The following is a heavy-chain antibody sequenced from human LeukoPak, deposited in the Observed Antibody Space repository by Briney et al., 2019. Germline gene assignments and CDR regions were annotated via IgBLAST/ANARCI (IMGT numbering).Heavy chain of an antibody. CDR3: ARDSSGWYSVSGYFDY. V-gene: IGHV3-30*01. CDR1: GFTFSDYS. D-gene: IGHD6-19*01. J-gene: IGHJ4*02. CDR2: ISYDGSNK. Sequence: GGSLRLSCAASGFTFSDYSMHWVRQAPGKGLEWVAVISYDGSNKYYADSVKGRFTISRDNSKNTLYLQMNSLRAEDTAVYYCARDSSGWYSVSGYFDYWGQGTLVTVPS.